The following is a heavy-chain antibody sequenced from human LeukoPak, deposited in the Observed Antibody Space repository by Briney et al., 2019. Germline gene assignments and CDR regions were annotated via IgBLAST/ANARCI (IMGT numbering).Heavy chain of an antibody. CDR3: AKDLGGWYARLVFDY. D-gene: IGHD6-19*01. V-gene: IGHV3-33*06. CDR2: IWYDGSNK. J-gene: IGHJ4*02. Sequence: GGSLRLSCAASGFTFSSYGMHWVRQAPGKGLEWVAVIWYDGSNKYYADSVKGRFTISRDNSKNTLYLQMNSLRAEDTAVYYCAKDLGGWYARLVFDYWGQGTLVTVSS. CDR1: GFTFSSYG.